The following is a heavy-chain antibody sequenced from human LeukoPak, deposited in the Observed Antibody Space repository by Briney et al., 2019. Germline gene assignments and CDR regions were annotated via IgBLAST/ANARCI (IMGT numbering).Heavy chain of an antibody. Sequence: PSETLSLTCAVYGGSFSGYYWSWIRQPPGKGLEWIGEINHSGSTYYNPSLKSRVTISVDRSKNQFSLKLTSVTAADTAVYYCARAPSMVRGDAFDIWGQGTMVTVSS. CDR1: GGSFSGYY. V-gene: IGHV4-34*01. CDR3: ARAPSMVRGDAFDI. D-gene: IGHD3-10*01. CDR2: INHSGST. J-gene: IGHJ3*02.